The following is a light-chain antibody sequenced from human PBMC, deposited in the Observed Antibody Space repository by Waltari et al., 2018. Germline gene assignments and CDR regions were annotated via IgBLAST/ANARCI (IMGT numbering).Light chain of an antibody. CDR3: NSYAGSSSWV. Sequence: QSALTQPASVSGSPGQSITIPSTGTSRDAGFYNYVSWYQQHPGKAPKLMIYDVSERPSGVSNRFSGSKSGNTASLTISGLQAEDEADYYCNSYAGSSSWVFGGGTKLTVL. J-gene: IGLJ3*02. V-gene: IGLV2-14*01. CDR1: SRDAGFYNY. CDR2: DVS.